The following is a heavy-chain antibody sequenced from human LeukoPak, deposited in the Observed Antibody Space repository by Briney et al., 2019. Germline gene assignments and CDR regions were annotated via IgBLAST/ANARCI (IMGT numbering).Heavy chain of an antibody. Sequence: GGSLRLSCAASRFIFSSYWMSWVRQAPGKGLEWVANIKQDGSEKYYVDSVKGRFTISRDNAKSSLYLQMNSLRAEDTAVYYCARDFLTQLFDIWGQGTMVAVSS. CDR3: ARDFLTQLFDI. D-gene: IGHD2-2*01. CDR1: RFIFSSYW. J-gene: IGHJ3*02. CDR2: IKQDGSEK. V-gene: IGHV3-7*01.